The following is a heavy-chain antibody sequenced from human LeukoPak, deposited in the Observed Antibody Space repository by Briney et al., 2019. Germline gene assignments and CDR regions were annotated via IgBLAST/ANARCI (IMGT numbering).Heavy chain of an antibody. CDR3: ARGLLWFGEFSSWFDP. CDR1: GFTFSSYD. J-gene: IGHJ5*02. D-gene: IGHD3-10*01. Sequence: GGSLRLSCVASGFTFSSYDMHWVRQAPGKGLEWVAFMSYDATKQYYVDSVKGRFTISRDNAKNSLYLQMNSLRAEDTAVYYCARGLLWFGEFSSWFDPWGQGTLVTVSS. CDR2: MSYDATKQ. V-gene: IGHV3-30*03.